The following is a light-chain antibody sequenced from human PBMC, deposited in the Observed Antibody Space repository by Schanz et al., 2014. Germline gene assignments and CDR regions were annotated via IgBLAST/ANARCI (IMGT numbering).Light chain of an antibody. CDR1: QGISSY. CDR2: AAS. CDR3: QQLNSYG. Sequence: AIRMTQSPSSLSASTGDRVTITCRASQGISSYLAWYQQKPGKAPKLLIYAASTLQSGVPSRFSGSGSGTDFTLTISCLQPEDFTTYYCQQLNSYGFGGGTKVEIK. J-gene: IGKJ4*01. V-gene: IGKV1-8*01.